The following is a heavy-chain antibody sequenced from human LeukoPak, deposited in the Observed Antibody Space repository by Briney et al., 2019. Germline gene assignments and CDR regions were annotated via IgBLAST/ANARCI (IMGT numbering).Heavy chain of an antibody. CDR2: ISSSTSYI. J-gene: IGHJ4*02. CDR3: AKAFSPWALYYFDY. V-gene: IGHV3-21*04. D-gene: IGHD3-3*02. CDR1: GFTFSSYA. Sequence: PGRSLRLSCAASGFTFSSYAMHWVRQAPGKGLEWVSSISSSTSYIYYGDSVKGRFTISRDNAKNSLYLQMNSLRAEDTAVYYCAKAFSPWALYYFDYWGQGTLVTVSS.